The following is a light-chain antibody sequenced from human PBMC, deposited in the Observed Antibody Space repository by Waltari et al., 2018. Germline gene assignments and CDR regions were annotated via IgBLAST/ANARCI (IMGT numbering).Light chain of an antibody. CDR2: LGS. J-gene: IGKJ4*01. Sequence: DMVMTQSPLSLPVTPGEPASISCRSNQSLMHSNGYNFLDWYLQKPGQSPQLLIYLGSNRASGVPDRFSGSGSGTDFTLKISRVEAEDVGVYYCMQALQTPLAFGGGTKVEIK. CDR3: MQALQTPLA. V-gene: IGKV2-28*01. CDR1: QSLMHSNGYNF.